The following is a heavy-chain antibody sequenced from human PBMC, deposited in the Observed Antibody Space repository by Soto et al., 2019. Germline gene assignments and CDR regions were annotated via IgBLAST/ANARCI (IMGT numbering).Heavy chain of an antibody. Sequence: EVQLVESGGGLEQPGGSLRLSCAASGFTLSNYSMNWVRQAPGKGLEWVSYISTSSSTIFYADSVKGRFTISRDNSKNSLYLQMTSLRDEGTAVYYCARAFYGFWCGYYLVLVGHGMDVWGQGTTVTVSS. CDR1: GFTLSNYS. J-gene: IGHJ6*02. CDR2: ISTSSSTI. V-gene: IGHV3-48*02. CDR3: ARAFYGFWCGYYLVLVGHGMDV. D-gene: IGHD3-3*01.